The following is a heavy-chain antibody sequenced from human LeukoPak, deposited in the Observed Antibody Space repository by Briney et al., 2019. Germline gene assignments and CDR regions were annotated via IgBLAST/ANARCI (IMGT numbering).Heavy chain of an antibody. J-gene: IGHJ3*02. CDR1: GGSVSSNNW. D-gene: IGHD6-19*01. CDR3: ATHMAVAGWGAFDI. Sequence: PSETLSLTCAVSGGSVSSNNWWSWVRQPPRKGLEWIGELYHTGSTNFNPSLKSRVTVSMDKSKNQFFLKLTSVTAADTAVYYCATHMAVAGWGAFDIWGQGTMVTDSS. V-gene: IGHV4-4*02. CDR2: LYHTGST.